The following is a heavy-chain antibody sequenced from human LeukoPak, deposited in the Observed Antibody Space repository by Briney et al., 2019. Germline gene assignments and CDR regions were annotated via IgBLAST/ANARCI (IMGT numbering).Heavy chain of an antibody. V-gene: IGHV3-23*01. J-gene: IGHJ4*02. CDR2: INDIGADT. CDR3: ATPPTVTRNY. D-gene: IGHD4-17*01. Sequence: GGSLRLSCAASGFMFSTSGMTWVRQPPGRGLEWVSTINDIGADTYYADSVRGRFTISRDNSKNTLYLQMDSLRAEDTAVYYCATPPTVTRNYWGQGTLVTVSS. CDR1: GFMFSTSG.